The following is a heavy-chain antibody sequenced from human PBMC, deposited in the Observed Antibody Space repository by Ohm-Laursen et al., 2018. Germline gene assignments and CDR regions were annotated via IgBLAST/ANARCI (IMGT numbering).Heavy chain of an antibody. V-gene: IGHV3-53*01. CDR2: IYSGGST. CDR3: ARSPPYSSGWYYFDY. D-gene: IGHD6-19*01. CDR1: GFTVSSNY. Sequence: GSLRLSCAASGFTVSSNYMSWVRQAPGKGLEWVSVIYSGGSTYYADSVKGRFTISRDNSKNTLYLQMNSLRAEDTAVYYCARSPPYSSGWYYFDYWSQGTLVTVSS. J-gene: IGHJ4*02.